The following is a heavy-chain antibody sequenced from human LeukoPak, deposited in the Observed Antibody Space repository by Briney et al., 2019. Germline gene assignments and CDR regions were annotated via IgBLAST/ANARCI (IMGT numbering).Heavy chain of an antibody. J-gene: IGHJ3*02. D-gene: IGHD3-9*01. CDR3: ARYDILTGYNDAFDI. CDR2: IHYSGSA. V-gene: IGHV4-59*01. Sequence: SETLSLTCTVPGGSISSYYWSWIRQPPGKGLEWIGYIHYSGSAYYNPSLNSRVTISVDRSKNQFSLKLSSVTAADTAVYYCARYDILTGYNDAFDIWGQGTMVTVSS. CDR1: GGSISSYY.